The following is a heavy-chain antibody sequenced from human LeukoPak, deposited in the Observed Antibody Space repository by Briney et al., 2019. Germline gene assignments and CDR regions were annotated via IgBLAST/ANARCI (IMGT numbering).Heavy chain of an antibody. D-gene: IGHD3-3*01. CDR3: AGHYDFWSGYYPFDY. Sequence: PSGTLSLTCAVSGYSISSGYYWGWIRQPPGKGLEWIGSIYHSGSTYYNLSLKSRVTISVDTSKNQFSLKLSSVTAADTAVYYCAGHYDFWSGYYPFDYWGQGTLVTVSS. J-gene: IGHJ4*02. CDR1: GYSISSGYY. CDR2: IYHSGST. V-gene: IGHV4-38-2*01.